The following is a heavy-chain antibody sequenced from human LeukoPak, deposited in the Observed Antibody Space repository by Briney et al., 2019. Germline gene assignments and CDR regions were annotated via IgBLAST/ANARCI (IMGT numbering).Heavy chain of an antibody. D-gene: IGHD4-17*01. CDR2: IKQDGSEK. Sequence: GGTLRLSCAASGFTFSSYWMSWVRQAPGKGLEWVANIKQDGSEKYYVDSVKGRFTISRDNAKNSLYLQMNSLRAEDTAVYYCARHAYGDYASWFDPWGQGTLVTVSS. V-gene: IGHV3-7*01. CDR1: GFTFSSYW. J-gene: IGHJ5*02. CDR3: ARHAYGDYASWFDP.